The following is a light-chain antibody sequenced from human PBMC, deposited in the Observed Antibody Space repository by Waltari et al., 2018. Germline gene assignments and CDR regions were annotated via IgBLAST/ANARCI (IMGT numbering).Light chain of an antibody. J-gene: IGLJ2*01. V-gene: IGLV7-46*01. Sequence: QAVVTQEPSLTVSPGGTVTLPSGSRTAPVTSRHHPYWFQQKPGQAPRTLIYDTSNKHSWTPARFSGSLLGGKAALTLSGAQPEDEANYYCFLSYSGAVIFGGGTKLTVL. CDR3: FLSYSGAVI. CDR1: TAPVTSRHH. CDR2: DTS.